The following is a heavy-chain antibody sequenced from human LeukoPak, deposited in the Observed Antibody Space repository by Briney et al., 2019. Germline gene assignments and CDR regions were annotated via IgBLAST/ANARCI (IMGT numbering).Heavy chain of an antibody. V-gene: IGHV3-48*01. CDR2: IGSSGNTI. Sequence: GGSLRLSCAASGFTFTSYAMSWVRQAPGKGLEWVSFIGSSGNTIYYADSVKGRFTVSRDNAKNSLYLQMNSLRAEDTAVYYCARDQWLDYWGQGTLVTVSS. CDR1: GFTFTSYA. D-gene: IGHD6-19*01. CDR3: ARDQWLDY. J-gene: IGHJ4*02.